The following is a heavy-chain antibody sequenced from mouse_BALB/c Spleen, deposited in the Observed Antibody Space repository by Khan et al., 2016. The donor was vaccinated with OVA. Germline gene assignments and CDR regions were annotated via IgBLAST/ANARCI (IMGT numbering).Heavy chain of an antibody. CDR1: GYTFTYYV. V-gene: IGHV1-77*01. CDR2: IYPGSDNA. Sequence: QIQLVQSGPELVKPGASVKMSCKASGYTFTYYVITWVKQRTGQGLEWIGEIYPGSDNAYYNERFKGKATLTADKSSNTTHMQLSSLTSEDSVVYFCARGDGDYVYFDYWGQGTTLTVSS. D-gene: IGHD2-13*01. J-gene: IGHJ2*01. CDR3: ARGDGDYVYFDY.